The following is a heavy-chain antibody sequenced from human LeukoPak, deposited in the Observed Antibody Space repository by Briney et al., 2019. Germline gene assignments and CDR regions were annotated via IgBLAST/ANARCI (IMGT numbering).Heavy chain of an antibody. CDR3: ARLSPYYGAYYFDY. V-gene: IGHV4-39*01. CDR1: GGSISCSSYY. Sequence: SETLSLPCTVSGGSISCSSYYWGWIRQPPGKGLEWIGTIYYSGSNYYNPSLKSRVTISVDTSKNQFSLKLSSVTAADTAVYYCARLSPYYGAYYFDYWGQGPLVTVSS. D-gene: IGHD4-17*01. J-gene: IGHJ4*02. CDR2: IYYSGSN.